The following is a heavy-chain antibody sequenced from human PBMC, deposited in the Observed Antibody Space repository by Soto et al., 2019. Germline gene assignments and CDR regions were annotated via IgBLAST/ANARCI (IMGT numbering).Heavy chain of an antibody. CDR1: GFSFSTPGVG. V-gene: IGHV2-5*02. Sequence: QITLKESGPTLVKPTQTLTLTCSFSGFSFSTPGVGVGWIRQPPGKPLEWLALIYWDDDKRYSPSLRSRLTITKDTSRNQVVLIMTNMDPLDTGTYYCAHSPHYHTTWDPDSWGQGTLVTVSS. J-gene: IGHJ4*02. CDR3: AHSPHYHTTWDPDS. CDR2: IYWDDDK. D-gene: IGHD1-26*01.